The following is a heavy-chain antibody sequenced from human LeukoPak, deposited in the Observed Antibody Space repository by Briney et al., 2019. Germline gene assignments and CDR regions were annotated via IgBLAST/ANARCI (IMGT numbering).Heavy chain of an antibody. Sequence: SETLSLTCTVSGGSISSGDYYWSWVRQPPGKGLEWIGYIYYSGGTNYNPSLKSRVTISVDTSKNQFSLKLSSVTAAGTAVYYCAREEPTAFFDYWGQGTLVTVSS. D-gene: IGHD1-14*01. V-gene: IGHV4-61*08. CDR2: IYYSGGT. CDR3: AREEPTAFFDY. J-gene: IGHJ4*02. CDR1: GGSISSGDYY.